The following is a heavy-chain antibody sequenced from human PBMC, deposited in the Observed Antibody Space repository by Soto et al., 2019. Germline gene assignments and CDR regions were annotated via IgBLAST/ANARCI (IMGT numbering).Heavy chain of an antibody. V-gene: IGHV1-18*01. CDR1: GYTFTSYG. CDR2: ISAYNGNT. Sequence: GALVKVSCKASGYTFTSYGISWVRQAPGQGLEWMGWISAYNGNTNYAQKLQGRVTMTTDTSTSTAYMELRSLRSDDTAVYYCARIHDFWSGYYFFDYWGQGTLVTVSS. J-gene: IGHJ4*02. CDR3: ARIHDFWSGYYFFDY. D-gene: IGHD3-3*01.